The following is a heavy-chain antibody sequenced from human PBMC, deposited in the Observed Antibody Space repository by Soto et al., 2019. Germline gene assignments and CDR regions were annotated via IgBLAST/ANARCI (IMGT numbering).Heavy chain of an antibody. CDR2: ISYDGDNE. CDR1: GFTFSNYA. J-gene: IGHJ3*02. D-gene: IGHD3-22*01. CDR3: VRDQLYYYDIFGRPLNGFDI. Sequence: GGSLRLSCAASGFTFSNYAMHWVRQAPGKGLEWLAIISYDGDNEYYADSVRGRFTISRDNSKNTLYLQMNSLGAEDTALYYCVRDQLYYYDIFGRPLNGFDIWGQGTMVTVSS. V-gene: IGHV3-30*03.